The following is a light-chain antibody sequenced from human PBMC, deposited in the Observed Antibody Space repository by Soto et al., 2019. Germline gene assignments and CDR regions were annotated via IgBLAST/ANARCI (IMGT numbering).Light chain of an antibody. CDR3: ASWSDSLNAYV. Sequence: QSVLTQPPSASGTPGQRVTISCSGTYSNVGSNYVYWYQQVPGTAPKLLIYSTNQRPSGVPDRFSGSKSGTSASLAISGLRSEDDADYYCASWSDSLNAYVFGTGTQLTVL. CDR1: YSNVGSNY. CDR2: STN. J-gene: IGLJ6*01. V-gene: IGLV1-47*02.